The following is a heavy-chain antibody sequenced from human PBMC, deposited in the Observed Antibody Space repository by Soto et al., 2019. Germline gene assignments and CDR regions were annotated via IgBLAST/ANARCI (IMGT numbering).Heavy chain of an antibody. CDR3: ARSRPVAATGEYYYYGMDV. CDR2: IIPIFGTA. D-gene: IGHD2-15*01. CDR1: GGTFSSYA. Sequence: GASVKVSCKASGGTFSSYAISCVRQAPGQGLEWMGGIIPIFGTANYAQKFQGRVTITADKSTSTAYMELSSLRSEDTAVYYCARSRPVAATGEYYYYGMDVWGQGTTVTVSS. V-gene: IGHV1-69*06. J-gene: IGHJ6*02.